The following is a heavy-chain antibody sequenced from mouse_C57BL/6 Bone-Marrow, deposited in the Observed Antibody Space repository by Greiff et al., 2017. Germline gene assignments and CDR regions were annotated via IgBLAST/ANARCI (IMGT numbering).Heavy chain of an antibody. Sequence: DVMLVESGEGLVKPGGSLKLSCAASGFTFSSYAMSWVRQTPEKRLEWVAYISSGGDYIYYADTVKGRFTISRDNARNTLYLQMSSLKSEDTAMYYCTRDYYYGSSQYYFDYWGQGTTLTVSS. CDR2: ISSGGDYI. J-gene: IGHJ2*01. V-gene: IGHV5-9-1*02. CDR1: GFTFSSYA. D-gene: IGHD1-1*01. CDR3: TRDYYYGSSQYYFDY.